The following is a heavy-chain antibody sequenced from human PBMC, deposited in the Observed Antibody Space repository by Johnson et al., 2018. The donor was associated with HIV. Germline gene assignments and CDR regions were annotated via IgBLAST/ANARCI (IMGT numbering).Heavy chain of an antibody. V-gene: IGHV3-30*18. D-gene: IGHD6-19*01. J-gene: IGHJ3*02. CDR1: GFTFSSYG. CDR2: ISYDGSNK. Sequence: QMQLVESGGGVVQPGRSLRLSCAASGFTFSSYGMHWVRQAPGKGLEWVAVISYDGSNKYYADSVKGRFTISRDNSKNTLYLQMNSLRAEDTAVYYCAKVNRMWQWLAGGGAFDIWGQGTMVTVSS. CDR3: AKVNRMWQWLAGGGAFDI.